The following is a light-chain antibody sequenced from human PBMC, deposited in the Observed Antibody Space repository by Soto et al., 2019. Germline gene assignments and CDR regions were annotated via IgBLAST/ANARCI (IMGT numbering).Light chain of an antibody. CDR3: QQYNNWSWT. Sequence: EILLTQSPATLSLSPGDRATLSCMASQSVSSSYLAWYQQKPGQAPRLLIYGASTRATGIPARFSGSGSGTEFTLTISSLQSEDFAVYYCQQYNNWSWTFGQGTKVDIK. CDR2: GAS. J-gene: IGKJ1*01. V-gene: IGKV3-15*01. CDR1: QSVSSSY.